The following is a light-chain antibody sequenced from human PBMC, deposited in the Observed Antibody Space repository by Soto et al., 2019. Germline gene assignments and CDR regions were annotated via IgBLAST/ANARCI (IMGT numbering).Light chain of an antibody. CDR1: QSISSTY. V-gene: IGKV3-20*01. Sequence: EIVLTQSPGTLSLSPGERATLSCRASQSISSTYLTWYHQRPGQAPRLLIYDASRRATGIPDRFSGSGSGTDFSHTISRLEPEDFAVYYCQHYDSARWTFGLGTKVDI. J-gene: IGKJ1*01. CDR3: QHYDSARWT. CDR2: DAS.